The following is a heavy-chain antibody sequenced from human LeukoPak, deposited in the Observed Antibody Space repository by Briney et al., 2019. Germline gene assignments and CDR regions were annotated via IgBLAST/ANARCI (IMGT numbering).Heavy chain of an antibody. CDR2: ISYDGSNK. CDR3: ARELVITTTRFDY. Sequence: GGSLRLSCAASGFTFSSYGMHWVRQAPGKGLEWVAVISYDGSNKYYADSVKGRFTISRDNSKNTLYLQMNSLRAEDTAVYYCARELVITTTRFDYWGQGTLVTVSS. V-gene: IGHV3-30*03. J-gene: IGHJ4*02. CDR1: GFTFSSYG. D-gene: IGHD1-14*01.